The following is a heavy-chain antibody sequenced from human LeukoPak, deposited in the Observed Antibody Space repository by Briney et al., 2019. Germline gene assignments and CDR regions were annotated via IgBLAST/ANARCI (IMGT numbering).Heavy chain of an antibody. CDR1: GGSISSYY. CDR3: AREAMPLGQPIDY. D-gene: IGHD2-2*01. Sequence: PSETLSLTCTVSGGSISSYYLSWIRQPAGKGLEWIGRIYTSGSTNYNPSLKSRVTMSVDTSKNQFSLKLSSVTAADTAVYYCAREAMPLGQPIDYWGQGTLVTVSS. V-gene: IGHV4-4*07. J-gene: IGHJ4*02. CDR2: IYTSGST.